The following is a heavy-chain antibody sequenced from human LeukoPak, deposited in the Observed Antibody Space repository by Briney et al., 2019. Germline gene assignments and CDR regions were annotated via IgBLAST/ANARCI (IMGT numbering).Heavy chain of an antibody. D-gene: IGHD2-15*01. V-gene: IGHV6-1*01. J-gene: IGHJ6*02. CDR3: ARDVDYCGMDV. CDR1: GDSVSSNSAA. Sequence: SQTLSLTCAISGDSVSSNSAAWNWIRQSPSGGLEWLGRTYYRSKWYNDYAVSVRSRITVNPDTSKSQFSLQLNSVTPEDTAVYYCARDVDYCGMDVWGQGTTVTVSS. CDR2: TYYRSKWYN.